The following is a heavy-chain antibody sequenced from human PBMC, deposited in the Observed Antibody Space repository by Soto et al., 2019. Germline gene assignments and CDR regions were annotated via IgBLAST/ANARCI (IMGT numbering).Heavy chain of an antibody. V-gene: IGHV3-23*01. D-gene: IGHD3-10*01. CDR3: AKDVGYYYGSNLYY. CDR2: ISGSGGST. J-gene: IGHJ4*02. Sequence: GVSLRLSCAASGFTVSSYSMSSVRQAPGKGLEWVSAISGSGGSTYYADSVKGRFTISRDHSKNTLYLQLNSLRAEDTAVYYCAKDVGYYYGSNLYYWGQGTLVNVS. CDR1: GFTVSSYS.